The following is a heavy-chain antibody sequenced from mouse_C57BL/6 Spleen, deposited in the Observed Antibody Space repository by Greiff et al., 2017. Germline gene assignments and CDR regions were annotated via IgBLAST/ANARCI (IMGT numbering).Heavy chain of an antibody. CDR2: IDPSDSDT. J-gene: IGHJ3*01. Sequence: QVQLKQPGAELVRPGSSVKLSCKASGYTFTSYWMHWVKQRPIQGLEWIGNIDPSDSDTHYNQKFKDKATLTVDKSSSTAYMQLSSLTSEDSAVYYCAIGSSSWFAYWGQGPLVTVAA. D-gene: IGHD1-1*01. CDR3: AIGSSSWFAY. CDR1: GYTFTSYW. V-gene: IGHV1-52*01.